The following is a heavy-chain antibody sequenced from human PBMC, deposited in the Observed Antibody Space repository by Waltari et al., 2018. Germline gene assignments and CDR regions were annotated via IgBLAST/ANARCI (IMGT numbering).Heavy chain of an antibody. Sequence: EVQLVESGGGLVKPGGSLRLSCAASGFNFSSYSMNWVRQAPGKGLEWVSSISSSSSYIYYADSVKGRFTISRDNAKNSLYLQMNSLRAEDTAVYYCARSDGYNSNFDYWGQGTLVTVSS. CDR1: GFNFSSYS. CDR3: ARSDGYNSNFDY. CDR2: ISSSSSYI. V-gene: IGHV3-21*01. J-gene: IGHJ4*02. D-gene: IGHD5-12*01.